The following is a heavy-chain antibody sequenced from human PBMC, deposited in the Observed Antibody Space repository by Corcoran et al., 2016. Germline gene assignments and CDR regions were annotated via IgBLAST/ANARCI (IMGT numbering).Heavy chain of an antibody. CDR2: IWYDGSNK. D-gene: IGHD3-9*01. J-gene: IGHJ4*02. CDR1: GFTFSSYG. V-gene: IGHV3-33*01. CDR3: ARDGRWLGAVGYFDY. Sequence: QVQLVESGGGVVQPGRSLRLSCAASGFTFSSYGMHWVRQAPGKGLEWVAVIWYDGSNKYYADSVKGRLTISRDNSKNTLYLQMNSLRAEDTAVYYCARDGRWLGAVGYFDYWGQGTLVTVSS.